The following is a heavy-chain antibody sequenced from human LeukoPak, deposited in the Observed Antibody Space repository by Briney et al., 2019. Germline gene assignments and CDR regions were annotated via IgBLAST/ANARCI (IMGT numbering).Heavy chain of an antibody. J-gene: IGHJ4*02. CDR3: VSEVEYGEDYY. D-gene: IGHD4-17*01. Sequence: PSQTLSLTCTVSGGSRVSRGGYYCTWIRQHPEKGLEWIGYFYHRASYNPSLKGRVTISIDTSKNQFSLRLTSVTAADTALDYCVSEVEYGEDYYWGQGIQVIVSA. CDR2: FYHRA. CDR1: GGSRVSRGGYY. V-gene: IGHV4-31*03.